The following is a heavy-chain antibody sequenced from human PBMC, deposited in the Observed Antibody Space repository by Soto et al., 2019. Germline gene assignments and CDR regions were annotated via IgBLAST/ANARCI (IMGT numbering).Heavy chain of an antibody. D-gene: IGHD2-21*02. CDR3: ARHPSDFWFDP. J-gene: IGHJ5*02. V-gene: IGHV4-39*01. CDR2: IYYSGST. CDR1: GGSISSSRYF. Sequence: QLQLQESGPGLVKPSETLSLTCTVSGGSISSSRYFWGWIRQPPGKGLEWIGSIYYSGSTYSNPSSKSRVTVSVDPSKNQFSLKLSSVTAADTAVYYCARHPSDFWFDPWGQGTLVTVSS.